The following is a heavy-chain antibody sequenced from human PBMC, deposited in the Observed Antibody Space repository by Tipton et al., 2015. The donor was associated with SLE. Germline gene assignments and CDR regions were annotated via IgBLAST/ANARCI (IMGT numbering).Heavy chain of an antibody. D-gene: IGHD1-14*01. CDR3: ARNPGY. Sequence: TLSLTCAVYGRSFIGSYWTWIRHPPGNGLEWIGDIDHSGVTHYNPSLKSRVTISRDTSGNHFSLTLTSVTAADTAVYYCARNPGYWCRGTLVTVSS. CDR2: IDHSGVT. CDR1: GRSFIGSY. V-gene: IGHV4-34*01. J-gene: IGHJ4*02.